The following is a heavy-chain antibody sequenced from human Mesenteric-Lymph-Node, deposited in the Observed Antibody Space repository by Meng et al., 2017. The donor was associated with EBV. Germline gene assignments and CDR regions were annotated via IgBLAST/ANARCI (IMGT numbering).Heavy chain of an antibody. J-gene: IGHJ5*02. CDR3: AREGTTVTRWFDP. CDR2: IYFTGST. CDR1: GDSVSSGNNH. V-gene: IGHV4-61*01. Sequence: QVQMKASGPGLVKPSGALSLTWNVAGDSVSSGNNHWSWIRQSPGRGLEWIGNIYFTGSTFYNPALKSRVTISGDTSKNQFSLKLTSVTAADTAVYYCAREGTTVTRWFDPWGPGTLVTVSS. D-gene: IGHD4-11*01.